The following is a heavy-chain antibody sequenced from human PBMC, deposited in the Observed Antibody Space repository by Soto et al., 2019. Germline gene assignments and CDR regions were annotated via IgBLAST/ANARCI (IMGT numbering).Heavy chain of an antibody. V-gene: IGHV4-39*01. D-gene: IGHD5-18*01. CDR1: GGSISSSSYY. CDR2: IYYSGST. CDR3: ARRGYSYGPTWFDP. Sequence: QLQLQESGPGLVKPSETLSLTCTVSGGSISSSSYYWGWIRQPPGKGLEWIGSIYYSGSTYYNPSLKSRVTIPVDTSKNQFSLKLSSVTAADTAVYYCARRGYSYGPTWFDPWGQGTLVTVSS. J-gene: IGHJ5*02.